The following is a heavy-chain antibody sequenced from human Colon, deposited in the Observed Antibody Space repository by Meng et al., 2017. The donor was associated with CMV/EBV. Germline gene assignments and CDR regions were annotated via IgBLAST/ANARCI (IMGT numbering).Heavy chain of an antibody. CDR1: GFTSTTNW. Sequence: LSLTCAASGFTSTTNWMHWVRQVPGKGLVWVSRINSDGSNTNYADSVKGRFTISRDNGKNTLSLQMNSLRVEDMGVYYCARGMDSNVLQQWGQGTLVTVSS. D-gene: IGHD4-11*01. CDR3: ARGMDSNVLQQ. CDR2: INSDGSNT. J-gene: IGHJ1*01. V-gene: IGHV3-74*01.